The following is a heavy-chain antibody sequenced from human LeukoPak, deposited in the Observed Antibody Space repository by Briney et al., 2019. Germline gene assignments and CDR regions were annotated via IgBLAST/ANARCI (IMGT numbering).Heavy chain of an antibody. CDR3: ARGVYRVPDY. CDR2: IYYSGST. D-gene: IGHD3-16*02. J-gene: IGHJ4*02. V-gene: IGHV4-59*01. CDR1: GGSISSYY. Sequence: SETLSLTCTVSGGSISSYYWSGMRQPPGRGLEWMGYIYYSGSTNYNPSLKSRVTISVDTSKNQFSLKLSSVTAADTAVYYCARGVYRVPDYWGQGTLVTVSS.